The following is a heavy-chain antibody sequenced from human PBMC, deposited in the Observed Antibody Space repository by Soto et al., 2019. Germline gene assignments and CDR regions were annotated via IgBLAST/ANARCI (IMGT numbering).Heavy chain of an antibody. D-gene: IGHD4-4*01. Sequence: GGPRSLSALVSVFTCSNYGITWVRQAPGKGLDWVSSITSSGDIDAYADSVRGRFTISRDNYANTLSLQMSSLGVEDTAVYYCARGSSREGYSWAQGTLVTVSS. J-gene: IGHJ4*02. V-gene: IGHV3-23*01. CDR3: ARGSSREGYS. CDR1: VFTCSNYG. CDR2: ITSSGDID.